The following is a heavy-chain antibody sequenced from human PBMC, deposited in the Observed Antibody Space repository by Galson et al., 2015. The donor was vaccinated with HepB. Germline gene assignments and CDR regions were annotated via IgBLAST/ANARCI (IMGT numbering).Heavy chain of an antibody. CDR1: GYTFTSYG. Sequence: SVKVSCKASGYTFTSYGIGWVRQAPGQGLEWMGWISVYNGKANYAQKFQGRANMTTDTSTRTAFMELRSLRSDDTAVYYCARWGPISRVLSFWGQGTLVTVSS. V-gene: IGHV1-18*01. CDR3: ARWGPISRVLSF. J-gene: IGHJ4*02. D-gene: IGHD3-16*01. CDR2: ISVYNGKA.